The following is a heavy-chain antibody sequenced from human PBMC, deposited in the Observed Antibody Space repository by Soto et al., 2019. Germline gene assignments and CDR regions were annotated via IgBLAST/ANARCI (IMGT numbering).Heavy chain of an antibody. CDR1: GFTFRNSE. V-gene: IGHV3-48*03. CDR3: ASEALCGADCYFFEY. D-gene: IGHD2-21*02. J-gene: IGHJ4*02. CDR2: INYSGSNI. Sequence: DVQLVESGGGLVEPGGSLRLTCAGSGFTFRNSEMFWVRQAPGKGLEWVSKINYSGSNIYYSKSVKGRFTISRDNAKKSLYLQMNSLTDEDTAIYFCASEALCGADCYFFEYWDPGTLVTVSS.